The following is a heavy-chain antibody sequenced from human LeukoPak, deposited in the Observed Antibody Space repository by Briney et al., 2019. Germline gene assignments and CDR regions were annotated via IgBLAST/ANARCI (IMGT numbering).Heavy chain of an antibody. D-gene: IGHD1-14*01. CDR3: ARDSPYNYYMDV. J-gene: IGHJ6*03. Sequence: PGGSLRLSCAASGFTVSSNYMSWVRQAPGKGLEWVSVIYSGGSTYYADSVKGRFTISRDNSKNTLYLQMNSLRAEDTAVYYCARDSPYNYYMDVWGKGTTVTVSS. CDR1: GFTVSSNY. V-gene: IGHV3-53*01. CDR2: IYSGGST.